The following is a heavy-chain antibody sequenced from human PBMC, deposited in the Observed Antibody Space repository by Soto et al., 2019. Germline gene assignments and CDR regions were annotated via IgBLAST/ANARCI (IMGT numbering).Heavy chain of an antibody. CDR1: GGSISSGGYY. V-gene: IGHV4-31*03. D-gene: IGHD1-26*01. CDR3: EREGKQYSNNWFDP. CDR2: IYYSGST. J-gene: IGHJ5*02. Sequence: QVQLQESGPGLVKPSQTLSLTCTVSGGSISSGGYYWSWIRQHPGNGLEWIGYIYYSGSTYYNPSLKSRVTRSVDTSKNQFSLKLSSVTAADTAVYYCEREGKQYSNNWFDPWGQGTLVTVSS.